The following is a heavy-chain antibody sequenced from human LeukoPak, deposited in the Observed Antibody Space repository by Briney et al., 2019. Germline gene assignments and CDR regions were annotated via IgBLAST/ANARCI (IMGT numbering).Heavy chain of an antibody. J-gene: IGHJ5*02. CDR1: GFTFSSYA. Sequence: GGSLRLSCAASGFTFSSYAMSWVRQAPGKGLEWVSGISASGGGTYYADSVKGRFTISRDNSKNTLDLQMNSLRGEDTAVYYCAKGVGATGFDPWGQGTLVTVSS. CDR2: ISASGGGT. D-gene: IGHD1-26*01. CDR3: AKGVGATGFDP. V-gene: IGHV3-23*01.